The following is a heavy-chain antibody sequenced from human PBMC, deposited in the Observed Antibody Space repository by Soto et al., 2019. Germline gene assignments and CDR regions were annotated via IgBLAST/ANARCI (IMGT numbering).Heavy chain of an antibody. CDR3: ARGGPPIDY. D-gene: IGHD3-16*01. CDR2: IYYSGTT. V-gene: IGHV4-39*01. J-gene: IGHJ4*02. Sequence: SETLSLTCTVSGDSITSNSYFWAWIRQPPGKGLEWIGSIYYSGTTYYNPSLKSRVTISVDRSKNQFSLKLSSLRSEDTAVYYCARGGPPIDYWGQGTLVTVSS. CDR1: GDSITSNSYF.